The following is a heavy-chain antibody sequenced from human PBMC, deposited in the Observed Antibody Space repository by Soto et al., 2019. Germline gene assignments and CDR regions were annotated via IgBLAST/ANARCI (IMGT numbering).Heavy chain of an antibody. V-gene: IGHV5-51*01. J-gene: IGHJ3*02. Sequence: PGESLKIFCKGSGYSFTTYWIGWVRQMPGKGLEWMGIIYPGDSDTRYSPSFQGQVTISADKSISTAYLQWSSLKASDTAVYYCARDGTTVTNDAFDIWGQGTMVTVSS. CDR1: GYSFTTYW. CDR3: ARDGTTVTNDAFDI. CDR2: IYPGDSDT. D-gene: IGHD4-17*01.